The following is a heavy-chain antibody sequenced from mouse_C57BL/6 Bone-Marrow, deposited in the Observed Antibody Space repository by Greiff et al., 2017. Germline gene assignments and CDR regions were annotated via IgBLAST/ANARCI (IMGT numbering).Heavy chain of an antibody. CDR2: IYPRSGNT. CDR1: GYTFTSYG. D-gene: IGHD1-1*01. CDR3: ARGSHYGSSAWFAY. J-gene: IGHJ3*01. Sequence: QVQLQQSGAELARPGASVKLSCKASGYTFTSYGISWVKQRTGQGLEWIGEIYPRSGNTYYNEKFKGKATLTADKSSSTAYMELRRLTSEDSAVYFCARGSHYGSSAWFAYWGQGTLVTVSA. V-gene: IGHV1-81*01.